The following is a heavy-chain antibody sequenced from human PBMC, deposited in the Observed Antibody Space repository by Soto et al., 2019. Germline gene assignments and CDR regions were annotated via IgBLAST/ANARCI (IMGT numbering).Heavy chain of an antibody. D-gene: IGHD1-26*01. CDR1: GYSISSSNW. CDR2: IYYSGTT. CDR3: ARREIQGPIDY. V-gene: IGHV4-28*01. Sequence: SETLSLTCAVSGYSISSSNWWGWIRQPPGKGLEWIGHIYYSGTTYYNPSLKSRVTMSVDTSKNQFSLKLTSVTAVDTAVYYCARREIQGPIDYWGQGTLVTVSS. J-gene: IGHJ4*02.